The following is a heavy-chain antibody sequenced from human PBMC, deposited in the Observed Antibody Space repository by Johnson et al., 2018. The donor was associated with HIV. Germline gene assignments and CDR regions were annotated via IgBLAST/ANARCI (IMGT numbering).Heavy chain of an antibody. Sequence: VQLVESGGVVVQPGGSLRLSCAASGFTFSSYAMSWVRQAPGKGLEWVSAISGSGGSTYYADSVKGRFTISRENAKNSLYLQMNSLRAGDTAVYFCVRVAAGSSGYYRDAFDIWGQGTMVTVSS. CDR1: GFTFSSYA. V-gene: IGHV3-23*04. CDR3: VRVAAGSSGYYRDAFDI. J-gene: IGHJ3*02. CDR2: ISGSGGST. D-gene: IGHD3-22*01.